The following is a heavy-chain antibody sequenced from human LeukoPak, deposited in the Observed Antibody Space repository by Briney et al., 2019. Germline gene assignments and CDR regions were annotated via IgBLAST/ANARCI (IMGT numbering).Heavy chain of an antibody. CDR2: INHSGST. CDR3: ARQTTSGYLDY. V-gene: IGHV4-34*01. D-gene: IGHD3-22*01. J-gene: IGHJ4*02. Sequence: SETLSLTCSVYGGSLSGYYWSWIRQTPGQGLELIGEINHSGSTTYYPSFKGRVTISVDTSKNQFSLKLNSVTAADRALYYCARQTTSGYLDYWGQGTPVTVS. CDR1: GGSLSGYY.